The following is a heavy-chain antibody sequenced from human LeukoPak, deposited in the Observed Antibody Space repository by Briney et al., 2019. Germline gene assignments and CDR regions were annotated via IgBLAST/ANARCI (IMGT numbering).Heavy chain of an antibody. V-gene: IGHV7-4-1*02. J-gene: IGHJ6*02. Sequence: ASVKVSCKASGYTFTSYAMNWVRQAPGQGLEWMGWINTNTGNPTYAQGFKGRFVFSLDTSVSTAYLQISSLKAEDTAVYYCARVSIAVAGPPELLYGMDVWGQGTTVTVSS. CDR2: INTNTGNP. CDR1: GYTFTSYA. D-gene: IGHD6-19*01. CDR3: ARVSIAVAGPPELLYGMDV.